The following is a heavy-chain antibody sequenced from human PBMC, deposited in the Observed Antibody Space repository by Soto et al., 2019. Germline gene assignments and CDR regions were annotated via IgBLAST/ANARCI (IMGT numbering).Heavy chain of an antibody. D-gene: IGHD2-15*01. CDR1: GYTFTSYA. CDR3: ARGPGGPDGPGDY. Sequence: QVQLVQSEAEVKKPGASVKVSCKASGYTFTSYAMHWVRKAPGQRLEWKGWINAGNGNTKYSQKFQGRVTITRDTSASTAYIELSSLRSEDTAVYYCARGPGGPDGPGDYWGQGTLVTVSS. V-gene: IGHV1-3*01. J-gene: IGHJ4*02. CDR2: INAGNGNT.